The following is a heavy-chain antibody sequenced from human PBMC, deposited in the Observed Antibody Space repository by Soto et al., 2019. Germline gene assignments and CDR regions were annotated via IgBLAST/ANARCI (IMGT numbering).Heavy chain of an antibody. CDR2: IYSGGST. CDR3: ARDLAGSYYDY. CDR1: GFTVSSNY. Sequence: EVQLVETGGGLIQPGGSLRLSCAASGFTVSSNYMSWLRQAPGKGLEWVSVIYSGGSTYYADSVTGRFTISRDNSKNTLYLQMNSLRTEDTAVYYCARDLAGSYYDYWGQGTLVTVSS. D-gene: IGHD6-25*01. V-gene: IGHV3-53*02. J-gene: IGHJ4*02.